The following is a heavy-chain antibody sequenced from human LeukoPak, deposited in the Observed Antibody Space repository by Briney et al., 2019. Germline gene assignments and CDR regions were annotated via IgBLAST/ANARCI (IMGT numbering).Heavy chain of an antibody. CDR2: ISAYNGNR. D-gene: IGHD3-9*01. J-gene: IGHJ3*02. Sequence: ASVKVSCKASGYTFTRYGISWVRQAPGQGLEWMGWISAYNGNRNYAQKLQGRVTMTTDTSTSTAYMELRSLRSDDTAVYYCARDRYYNILTGFRRSDGFDIWGQGTMVTVSS. V-gene: IGHV1-18*01. CDR3: ARDRYYNILTGFRRSDGFDI. CDR1: GYTFTRYG.